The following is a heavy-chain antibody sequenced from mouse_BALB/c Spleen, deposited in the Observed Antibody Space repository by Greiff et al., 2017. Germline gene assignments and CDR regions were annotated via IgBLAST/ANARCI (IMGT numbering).Heavy chain of an antibody. CDR2: ISSGSSTI. Sequence: EVKLMESGGGLVQPGGSRKLSCAASGFTFSSFGMHWVRQAPEKGLEWVAYISSGSSTIYYADTVKGRFTISRDNPKNTLFLQMTSLRSEDTAMYYCARHGYVWYFDVWGAGTTVTVSS. CDR1: GFTFSSFG. CDR3: ARHGYVWYFDV. V-gene: IGHV5-17*02. D-gene: IGHD1-2*01. J-gene: IGHJ1*01.